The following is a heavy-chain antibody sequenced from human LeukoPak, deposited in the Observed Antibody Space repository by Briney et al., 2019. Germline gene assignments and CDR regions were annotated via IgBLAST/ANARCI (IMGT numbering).Heavy chain of an antibody. J-gene: IGHJ5*02. D-gene: IGHD3-22*01. V-gene: IGHV4-61*02. CDR3: ARAVSYYDSSGYLHNWFDP. Sequence: PSETLSLICTVSGGSISSGSYYWSWIRQPAGKGLEWIGRIYTSGSTNYNLSLKSRVTISVDTCKNQLSLKLSSVTAADTDVYYCARAVSYYDSSGYLHNWFDPWGQGTLVTVSS. CDR2: IYTSGST. CDR1: GGSISSGSYY.